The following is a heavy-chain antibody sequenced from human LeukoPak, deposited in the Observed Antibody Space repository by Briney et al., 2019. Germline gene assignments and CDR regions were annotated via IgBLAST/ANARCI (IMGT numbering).Heavy chain of an antibody. V-gene: IGHV3-23*01. CDR3: AKDSTSSPGAY. J-gene: IGHJ4*02. CDR1: GFTFSNSA. D-gene: IGHD6-6*01. CDR2: ISGSGGST. Sequence: GGSLRLSCAASGFTFSNSAMSWARQAPGKGLEWVSGISGSGGSTYYAESVKGRFTISRDNSKNTLYLQMNSLRAEDTAVYYCAKDSTSSPGAYWGQGTLVTVSS.